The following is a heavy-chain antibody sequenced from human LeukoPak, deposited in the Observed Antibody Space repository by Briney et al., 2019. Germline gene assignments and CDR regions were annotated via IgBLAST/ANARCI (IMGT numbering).Heavy chain of an antibody. D-gene: IGHD3-10*01. CDR3: AKEFGPFDAFDI. J-gene: IGHJ3*02. CDR2: TSGSGGST. CDR1: GFTFSSYG. Sequence: GGTLRLSCAASGFTFSSYGMSWVRQAPGKGLEWVSATSGSGGSTYYADSVKGRFTISRDNSKNTLYLQMNSLRAEDTAVYYCAKEFGPFDAFDIWGQGTMVTVSS. V-gene: IGHV3-23*01.